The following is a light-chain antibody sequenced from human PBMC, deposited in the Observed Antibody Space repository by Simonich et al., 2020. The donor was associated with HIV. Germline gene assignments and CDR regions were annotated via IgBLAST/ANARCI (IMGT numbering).Light chain of an antibody. V-gene: IGLV2-14*01. CDR3: SSYTSSSTLV. J-gene: IGLJ3*02. Sequence: QSALTQPPSASGSPGQSVTISCTGTSSTVGGYNYVSWYQQHPGKAPKLMIYEVSKRPSGVSNRFSGSKSGNTASLTISGLQAEDEADYYCSSYTSSSTLVFGGGTKLTVL. CDR2: EVS. CDR1: SSTVGGYNY.